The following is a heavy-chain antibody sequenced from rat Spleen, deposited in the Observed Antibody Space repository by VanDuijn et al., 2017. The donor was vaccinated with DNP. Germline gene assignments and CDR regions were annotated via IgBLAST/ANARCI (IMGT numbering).Heavy chain of an antibody. CDR3: ATSESAGFVY. J-gene: IGHJ3*01. Sequence: EVQLVESGGGPVQPGRSLKLSCVASGFIFSNYWMTWIRQAPGKGLEWVASIGSTGDNTYYSDSVKGRFSLSRDNAKSTLYLQVNSLRSEDTATYYCATSESAGFVYWGQGTLVTVSS. CDR2: IGSTGDNT. CDR1: GFIFSNYW. D-gene: IGHD3-7*01. V-gene: IGHV5-31*01.